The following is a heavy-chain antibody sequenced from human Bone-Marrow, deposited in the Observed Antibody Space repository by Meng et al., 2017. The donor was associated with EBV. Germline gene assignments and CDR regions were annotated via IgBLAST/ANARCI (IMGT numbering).Heavy chain of an antibody. V-gene: IGHV4-39*07. CDR2: IYYSGSS. J-gene: IGHJ4*02. CDR3: AREKGGGAQDY. Sequence: QLPGPGPGRGKPSETLSLTCTVSGGSISSSSYYWGWIRQSPGKGLEWIGSIYYSGSSNYNPSLKSRVTISVDTSKNQFSLKLSSVTAADTAVYYCAREKGGGAQDYWGQGTLVTVSS. CDR1: GGSISSSSYY. D-gene: IGHD2-15*01.